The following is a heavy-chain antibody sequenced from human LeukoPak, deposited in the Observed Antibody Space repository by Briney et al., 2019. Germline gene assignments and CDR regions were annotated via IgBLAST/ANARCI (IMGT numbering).Heavy chain of an antibody. CDR2: IKQDGSET. Sequence: GGSLRLSCAASGFPFSTHWMRWVRQSPGKRLEWVANIKQDGSETYYVDSVKGRFTISRDNSKNPLYLQMNSLRAEDTAVYYCAREGGSGSYYFDYWGQGTLVTVSS. D-gene: IGHD1-26*01. CDR1: GFPFSTHW. CDR3: AREGGSGSYYFDY. V-gene: IGHV3-7*01. J-gene: IGHJ4*02.